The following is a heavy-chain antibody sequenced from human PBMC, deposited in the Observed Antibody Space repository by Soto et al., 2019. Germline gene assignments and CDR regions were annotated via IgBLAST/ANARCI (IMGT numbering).Heavy chain of an antibody. Sequence: GGSLRLSCAASGFTFSSYTMNWVRQAPGKGLEWVSSISSSSSYIYYADSVKGRFTISRDNAKNSLYLQMNSLRAEDTAVYYCARDRLPVYYDILTGPNWFDPWGQGTLVTVSS. CDR1: GFTFSSYT. J-gene: IGHJ5*02. CDR2: ISSSSSYI. D-gene: IGHD3-9*01. V-gene: IGHV3-21*01. CDR3: ARDRLPVYYDILTGPNWFDP.